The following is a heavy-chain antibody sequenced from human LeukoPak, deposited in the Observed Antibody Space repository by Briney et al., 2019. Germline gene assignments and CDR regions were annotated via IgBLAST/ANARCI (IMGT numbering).Heavy chain of an antibody. CDR2: IKSKTDGGTA. V-gene: IGHV3-15*01. CDR3: TTVPATTVVTPGDDY. Sequence: GGSLRLSCAASGFTFSNAWMSWVRQAPGKGLEWVGRIKSKTDGGTADYAAPVKGRFTISRDDSKNTLYLQMNSLKTEDTAVYYCTTVPATTVVTPGDDYWGQGTLVTVSS. D-gene: IGHD4-23*01. J-gene: IGHJ4*02. CDR1: GFTFSNAW.